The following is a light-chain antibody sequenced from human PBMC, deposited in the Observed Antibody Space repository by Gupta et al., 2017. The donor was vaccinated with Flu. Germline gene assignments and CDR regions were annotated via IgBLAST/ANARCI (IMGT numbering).Light chain of an antibody. V-gene: IGKV1-17*01. CDR1: QGIGNK. J-gene: IGKJ4*01. CDR2: AAS. CDR3: LQHESYPLT. Sequence: DIQMTQSPSSLSASVGDRVTITCRASQGIGNKLGWYQQKPGKAPKRLIYAASSLQSGVPSRFSGSGSGTEFTLTISSLQPEDFATYYCLQHESYPLTFGGGTKVEIK.